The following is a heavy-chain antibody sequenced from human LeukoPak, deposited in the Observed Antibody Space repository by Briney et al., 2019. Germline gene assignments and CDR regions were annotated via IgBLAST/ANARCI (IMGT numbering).Heavy chain of an antibody. J-gene: IGHJ6*03. CDR3: ARWSGSVPARNYYYYMDV. D-gene: IGHD2-2*01. CDR2: IYTSGTT. V-gene: IGHV4-61*02. CDR1: GGSVRRGNYY. Sequence: SETLSLTCTVSGGSVRRGNYYWTWIRQPAGSGLEWIGRIYTSGTTDYNPSLRTRVTISVDASRNQFSLNLSSVTAADTAVYYCARWSGSVPARNYYYYMDVWGEGTTVTVSS.